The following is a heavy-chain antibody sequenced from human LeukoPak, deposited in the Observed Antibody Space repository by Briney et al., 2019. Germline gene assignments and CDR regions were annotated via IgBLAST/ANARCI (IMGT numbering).Heavy chain of an antibody. Sequence: SETLSLTCTVSGGSISTYYWSWIRQAPGKGLEWIAYIDESGGTYYNPSLKSRVTTSVDTSKNQFSLNLTSVTAADTAVYFCARHSNGYCGPIHCYAKGWFDPWGQGTQVTVSS. D-gene: IGHD2-2*03. J-gene: IGHJ5*02. V-gene: IGHV4-59*08. CDR3: ARHSNGYCGPIHCYAKGWFDP. CDR1: GGSISTYY. CDR2: IDESGGT.